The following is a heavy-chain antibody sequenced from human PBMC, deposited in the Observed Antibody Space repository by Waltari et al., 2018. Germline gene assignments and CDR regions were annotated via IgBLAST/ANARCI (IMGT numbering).Heavy chain of an antibody. CDR3: VAEIESAPRY. D-gene: IGHD6-6*01. J-gene: IGHJ4*02. V-gene: IGHV4-39*01. CDR1: GGSISSSSYY. CDR2: IYYTGST. Sequence: QLHLQESGPGLVKPSETLSLTCTVSGGSISSSSYYWAWIRQPPGQGLEWIASIYYTGSTYYKPSLKSRVTISVDTSKNQFSLKLSSVTAADTAVYYCVAEIESAPRYWGQGTLVTVSS.